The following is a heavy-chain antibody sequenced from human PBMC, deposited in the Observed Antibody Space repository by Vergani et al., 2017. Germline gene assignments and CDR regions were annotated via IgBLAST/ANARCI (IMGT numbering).Heavy chain of an antibody. Sequence: EVQLVESGGGLVQPGGSLRLSCAASGFTFSSYWMSWVRQAPGKGLEWVANIKQDGSEKYYVDSVKGRFTISRDNAKNSLYLQMNSLRAEDTAVYYCARGIRGYYDDQSNWYFDLWGRGTLVTVSS. D-gene: IGHD3-3*01. CDR3: ARGIRGYYDDQSNWYFDL. CDR2: IKQDGSEK. J-gene: IGHJ2*01. V-gene: IGHV3-7*03. CDR1: GFTFSSYW.